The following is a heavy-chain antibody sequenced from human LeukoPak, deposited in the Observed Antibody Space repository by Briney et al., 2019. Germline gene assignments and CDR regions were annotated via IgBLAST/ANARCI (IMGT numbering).Heavy chain of an antibody. D-gene: IGHD3/OR15-3a*01. J-gene: IGHJ4*02. Sequence: GGSLRLSCAASGFTFSSYAMSWVRQAPGKGLEWVSAISGSGGSTYYADSVKGWFTISRDNSKNTLYLQMNSLRAEDTAVYYCAKDRMISSGKIFGYWGQGTLVTVSS. CDR2: ISGSGGST. V-gene: IGHV3-23*01. CDR1: GFTFSSYA. CDR3: AKDRMISSGKIFGY.